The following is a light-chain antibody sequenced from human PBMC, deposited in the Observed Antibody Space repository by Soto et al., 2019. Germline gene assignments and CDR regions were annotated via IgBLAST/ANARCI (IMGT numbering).Light chain of an antibody. CDR1: QSVSSN. J-gene: IGKJ2*01. Sequence: EIVMTQSPATLSVSPGDRATLSCRASQSVSSNLAWYQQKPGQAPRLLIYGASTRATGIPARFSGSGSGTEFTLTISSLQSEDFAVYYCQQYTSWPPYTFGQGNKLELK. CDR2: GAS. CDR3: QQYTSWPPYT. V-gene: IGKV3-15*01.